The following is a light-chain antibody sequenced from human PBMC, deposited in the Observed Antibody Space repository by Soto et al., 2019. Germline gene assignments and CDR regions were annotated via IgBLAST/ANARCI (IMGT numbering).Light chain of an antibody. CDR1: QSVSSSY. CDR2: GAS. J-gene: IGKJ2*01. Sequence: EIVLTQSPGTLSLSPGERATLSCRASQSVSSSYLAWYQQKPGQAPRVLIYGASSRATGIPDRFSGSGSVTDFTLTISRLEPEDFAVYFCQQYGNPPPNAFGQGTKVEIK. CDR3: QQYGNPPPNA. V-gene: IGKV3-20*01.